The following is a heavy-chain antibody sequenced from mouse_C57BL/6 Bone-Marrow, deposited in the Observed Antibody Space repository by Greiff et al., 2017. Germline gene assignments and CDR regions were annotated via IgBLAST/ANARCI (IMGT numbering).Heavy chain of an antibody. CDR3: ARGWYSWFAY. D-gene: IGHD2-1*01. CDR2: IDPSDSDT. Sequence: QVQLQQPGAELVRPGSSVKLSCKASGYTFTSYWMHWVKQRPIQGLEWIGNIDPSDSDTHYNQTFKDKATLSVDKSSRTSYMQLSRLTAEDSAVYYCARGWYSWFAYWGQGTLLTVSA. V-gene: IGHV1-52*01. CDR1: GYTFTSYW. J-gene: IGHJ3*01.